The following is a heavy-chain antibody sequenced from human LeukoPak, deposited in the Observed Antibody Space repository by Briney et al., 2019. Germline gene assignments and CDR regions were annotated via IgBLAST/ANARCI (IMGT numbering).Heavy chain of an antibody. Sequence: GGSLRLSCAASGFTFSSYAMNWVRQAPGKGLEWVSSISSSSSYIYYADSVKGRFTISRDNAKNSLYLQMNSLRAEDTAVYYCARDHYDFWSGYYSPDSSGDAFDIWGQGTMVTVSS. D-gene: IGHD3-3*01. CDR3: ARDHYDFWSGYYSPDSSGDAFDI. CDR1: GFTFSSYA. CDR2: ISSSSSYI. J-gene: IGHJ3*02. V-gene: IGHV3-21*01.